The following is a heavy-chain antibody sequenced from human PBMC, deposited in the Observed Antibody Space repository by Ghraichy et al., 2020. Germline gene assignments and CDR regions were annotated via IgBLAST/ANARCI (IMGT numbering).Heavy chain of an antibody. CDR1: GGSFSGYY. V-gene: IGHV4-34*01. Sequence: GSLRLSCAVYGGSFSGYYWSWIRQPPGKGLEWIGEINHSGSTNYNPSLKSRVTISVDTSKNQFSLKLSSVTAADTAVYYCARRNYGDYVDWGQGTLVTVSS. CDR2: INHSGST. CDR3: ARRNYGDYVD. D-gene: IGHD4-17*01. J-gene: IGHJ4*02.